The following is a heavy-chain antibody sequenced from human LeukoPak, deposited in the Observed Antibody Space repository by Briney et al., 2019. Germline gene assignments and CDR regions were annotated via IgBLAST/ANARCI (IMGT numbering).Heavy chain of an antibody. Sequence: GGSLRLSCAASGFTFSSYAMHWVRQAPGKGLEWVAFIRYDESDKKYADSVKGRFTISRDNSQNTLYLQMNSLRAEDTAVYYCATYSSLNRREFQFWGQGTLLTVSS. CDR3: ATYSSLNRREFQF. CDR1: GFTFSSYA. V-gene: IGHV3-30*02. D-gene: IGHD3-22*01. J-gene: IGHJ1*01. CDR2: IRYDESDK.